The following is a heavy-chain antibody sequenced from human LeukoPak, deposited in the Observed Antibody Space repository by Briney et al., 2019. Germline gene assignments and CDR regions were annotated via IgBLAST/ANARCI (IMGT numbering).Heavy chain of an antibody. Sequence: ASVKVSCKASGYTFTSYYMHWVRQAPGQGLEWMGIINPSGGSTSYAQKFQGRVTMTRDTSTSTVYMELSSLRSEDTAVYYCARRCGGGSSSGDWFDPWGQGTLVTVSS. CDR1: GYTFTSYY. V-gene: IGHV1-46*01. D-gene: IGHD2-15*01. J-gene: IGHJ5*02. CDR3: ARRCGGGSSSGDWFDP. CDR2: INPSGGST.